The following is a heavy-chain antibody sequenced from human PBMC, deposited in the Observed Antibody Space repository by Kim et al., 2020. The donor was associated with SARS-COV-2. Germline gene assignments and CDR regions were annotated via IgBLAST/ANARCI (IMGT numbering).Heavy chain of an antibody. CDR3: ARGAEGRIQLWLRSGMDV. V-gene: IGHV1-69*13. J-gene: IGHJ6*02. CDR1: GGTFSSYA. CDR2: IIPIFGTA. Sequence: SVKVSCKASGGTFSSYAISWVRQAPGQGLEWMGGIIPIFGTANYAQKFQGRVTITADESTSTAYMELSSLRSEDTAVYYCARGAEGRIQLWLRSGMDVWGQGTTVTVSS. D-gene: IGHD5-18*01.